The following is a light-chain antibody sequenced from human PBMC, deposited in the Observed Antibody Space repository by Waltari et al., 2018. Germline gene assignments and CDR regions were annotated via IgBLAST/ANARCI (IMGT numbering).Light chain of an antibody. V-gene: IGLV2-14*01. Sequence: QSALTQPTSVSGSPGQSITISCSGTDSDVGAYDFVSWYQQHPGKAPHLIIYEVSNRPAGISKRFSASKSGNTASLTISGLQAEDEADYYCSSYTTSSAPGVLGTGTRVTVL. CDR3: SSYTTSSAPGV. CDR1: DSDVGAYDF. J-gene: IGLJ1*01. CDR2: EVS.